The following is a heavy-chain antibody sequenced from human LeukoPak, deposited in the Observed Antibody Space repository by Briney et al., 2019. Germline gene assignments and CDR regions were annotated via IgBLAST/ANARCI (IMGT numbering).Heavy chain of an antibody. J-gene: IGHJ1*01. Sequence: GASVKVSCKASGYTFTSYYMHWVRQAPGQGLEWMGIINPSGGSTSYAQKFQGWVTMTRDTSISTAYMELSRLRSDDTAVYYCARETTPYSSGWYPYFQHWARAPWSPSPQ. V-gene: IGHV1-46*01. CDR2: INPSGGST. CDR1: GYTFTSYY. CDR3: ARETTPYSSGWYPYFQH. D-gene: IGHD6-19*01.